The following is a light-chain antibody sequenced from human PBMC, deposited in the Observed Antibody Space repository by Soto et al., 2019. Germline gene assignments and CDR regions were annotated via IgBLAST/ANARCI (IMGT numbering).Light chain of an antibody. CDR3: STYTSRTSRPV. J-gene: IGLJ6*01. V-gene: IGLV2-14*01. CDR2: EVS. Sequence: QSVLTQPHSVSAAPGQKGTISCSGSSSNIGNNYVSWYQQHPGKAPKLMIYEVSHRPSEISTRFSGSKSGNTASLTISGLQAEDEADDSSSTYTSRTSRPVVGS. CDR1: SSNIGNNY.